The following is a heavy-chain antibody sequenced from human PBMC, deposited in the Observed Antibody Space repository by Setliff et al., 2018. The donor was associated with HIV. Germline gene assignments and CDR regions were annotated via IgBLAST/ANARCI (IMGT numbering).Heavy chain of an antibody. CDR2: IFYTGST. D-gene: IGHD2-8*01. J-gene: IGHJ5*02. CDR3: ARRGRDGVLIVFATGFDP. Sequence: SETLSLPCSVSGGSISSSTYYWGWIRQPPGKGLEWIGDIFYTGSTYYNPSLKSRVAISIETSENRFSLRLNSVTAADTGVYYCARRGRDGVLIVFATGFDPWGQGTLVTVSS. V-gene: IGHV4-39*01. CDR1: GGSISSSTYY.